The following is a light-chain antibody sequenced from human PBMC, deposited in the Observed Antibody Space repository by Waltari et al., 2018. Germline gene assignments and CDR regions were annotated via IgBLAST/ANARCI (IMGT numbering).Light chain of an antibody. CDR2: KAS. CDR3: QQYNNNSPFA. Sequence: DIQMTQSPSTLSASLGDRVPITCRASQSVASWVAWYQQKPGKAPKLLIYKASTLESGVPSRFSGSGSGTEFTLSITRLQPDDFATYYCQQYNNNSPFAFGPGTRVDIK. J-gene: IGKJ3*01. CDR1: QSVASW. V-gene: IGKV1-5*03.